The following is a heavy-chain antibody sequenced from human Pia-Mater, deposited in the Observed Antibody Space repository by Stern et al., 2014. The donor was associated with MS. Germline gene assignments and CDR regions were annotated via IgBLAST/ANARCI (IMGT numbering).Heavy chain of an antibody. J-gene: IGHJ5*02. CDR1: GFTFSSYW. V-gene: IGHV3-74*01. CDR3: ARDPSYCGGDCYANWFDP. CDR2: LNSDGSST. D-gene: IGHD2-21*02. Sequence: EMQLVESGGGLVQPGGSLRLSCAASGFTFSSYWMHWVRQAPGKGLVWVSRLNSDGSSTSYADSVKGRFTISRDNAKNTLYLQMNSLRAEDTAVYYCARDPSYCGGDCYANWFDPWGQGTLVTVSS.